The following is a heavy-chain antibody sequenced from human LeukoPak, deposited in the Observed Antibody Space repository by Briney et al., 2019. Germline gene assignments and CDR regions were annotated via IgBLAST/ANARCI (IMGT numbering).Heavy chain of an antibody. CDR3: ARVALGALDI. Sequence: GGSLRLSCAASGFTFSSYSTNWVRQAPGKGLEWVANIKQEGSEKYYVDSVKGRFTISRDNADNSLYLQMNSLRAEDTAVYYCARVALGALDIWGQGTVVTVSS. D-gene: IGHD7-27*01. CDR1: GFTFSSYS. CDR2: IKQEGSEK. J-gene: IGHJ3*02. V-gene: IGHV3-7*01.